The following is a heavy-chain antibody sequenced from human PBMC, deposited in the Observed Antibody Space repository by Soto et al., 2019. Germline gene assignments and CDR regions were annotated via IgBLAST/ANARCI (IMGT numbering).Heavy chain of an antibody. Sequence: EVQLLESGGGLVQPGGSLRLSCAASGFTFSSYAMNWVRQAPGRGLEWVSVISGSGGSTYYADSVKGRFTISRDNSKKSLYLQMNRLRAEDTAVYYCARRSSGWYFDYWGQGALVTVSS. J-gene: IGHJ4*02. D-gene: IGHD6-19*01. CDR1: GFTFSSYA. CDR2: ISGSGGST. CDR3: ARRSSGWYFDY. V-gene: IGHV3-23*01.